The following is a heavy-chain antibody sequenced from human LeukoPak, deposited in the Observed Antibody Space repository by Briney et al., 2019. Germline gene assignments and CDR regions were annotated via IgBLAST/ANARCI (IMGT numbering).Heavy chain of an antibody. D-gene: IGHD2-15*01. V-gene: IGHV3-23*01. CDR3: AKDKSDATPYYFDY. CDR2: ISGSGGST. CDR1: GFTFSGYA. Sequence: GGSLRLSCAASGFTFSGYAMSWVRQAPGKGLEWVSAISGSGGSTYYADSVKGRFTISRDNSRNTLYLQMNSLRAEDTAVYYCAKDKSDATPYYFDYWGQGTLVTVSS. J-gene: IGHJ4*02.